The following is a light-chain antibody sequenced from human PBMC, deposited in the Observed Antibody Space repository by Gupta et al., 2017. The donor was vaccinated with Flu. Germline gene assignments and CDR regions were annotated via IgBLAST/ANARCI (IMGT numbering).Light chain of an antibody. CDR1: SGINVGTYR. Sequence: QAVLTQPSSLSASPGASASLPCPLRSGINVGTYRIYWYQQKPGSPPQYLLRYKSDSDKQQGSGVPSRFSGFKDASANAGTLLISGLQSEDESYYYCMIWHSSAWVFGGGTKLTV. CDR3: MIWHSSAWV. V-gene: IGLV5-45*02. CDR2: YKSDSDK. J-gene: IGLJ3*02.